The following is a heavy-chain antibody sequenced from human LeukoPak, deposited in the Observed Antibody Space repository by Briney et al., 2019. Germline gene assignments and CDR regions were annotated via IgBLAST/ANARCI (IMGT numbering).Heavy chain of an antibody. CDR3: ASEHEVYYYDSSGYY. CDR1: AGSISSSSYH. CDR2: LYYSGNT. D-gene: IGHD3-22*01. Sequence: SETLSLTCTVSAGSISSSSYHWSWIRQPPGKGLEWIGTLYYSGNTYYNPSLRSRVAISVDTSKNQFSPKLSSVTAADTAVYYCASEHEVYYYDSSGYYWGQGTLVTVSS. V-gene: IGHV4-39*07. J-gene: IGHJ4*02.